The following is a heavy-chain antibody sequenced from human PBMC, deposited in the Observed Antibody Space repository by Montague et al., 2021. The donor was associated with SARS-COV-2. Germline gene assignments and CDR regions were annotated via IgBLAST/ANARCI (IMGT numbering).Heavy chain of an antibody. CDR2: IYYSGST. Sequence: SETLSLTCTVSGGSISSYYWSWIRQPPGKGLERIGSIYYSGSTYXXPYLKSRVTITVATSKYQFPLKLSSVTAADTAVYYCARHGKGSDYDSLIGYYYYYYMDVWGKGTTVTVSS. J-gene: IGHJ6*03. D-gene: IGHD3-9*01. CDR3: ARHGKGSDYDSLIGYYYYYYMDV. V-gene: IGHV4-59*05. CDR1: GGSISSYY.